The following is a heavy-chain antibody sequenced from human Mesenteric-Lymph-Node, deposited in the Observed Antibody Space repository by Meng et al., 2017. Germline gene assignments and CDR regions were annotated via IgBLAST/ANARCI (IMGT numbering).Heavy chain of an antibody. Sequence: SETLSLTCTVSGGSISSSSYYWGWIRQPPGKGLEWIGSIYYSGSTYYNPSLKSRVTISVDTSKNQFSLKLGSVTAADTAVYYCARVVNAAFDIWGQGTMVTVSS. CDR1: GGSISSSSYY. CDR2: IYYSGST. J-gene: IGHJ3*02. CDR3: ARVVNAAFDI. V-gene: IGHV4-39*07. D-gene: IGHD3-10*01.